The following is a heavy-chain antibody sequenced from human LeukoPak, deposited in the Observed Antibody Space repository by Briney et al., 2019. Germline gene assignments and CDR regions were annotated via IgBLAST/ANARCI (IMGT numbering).Heavy chain of an antibody. D-gene: IGHD2-15*01. V-gene: IGHV1-18*01. CDR3: ARDHDCSGGSCYSAVYGMDV. Sequence: ASVKVSCEASGGTFSSCAISWVRQAPGQGLEWMGWISAYNGNTNYAQKLQGRVTMTTDTSTSTAYMELRSLRSDDTAVYYCARDHDCSGGSCYSAVYGMDVWGQGTTVTVSS. CDR2: ISAYNGNT. J-gene: IGHJ6*02. CDR1: GGTFSSCA.